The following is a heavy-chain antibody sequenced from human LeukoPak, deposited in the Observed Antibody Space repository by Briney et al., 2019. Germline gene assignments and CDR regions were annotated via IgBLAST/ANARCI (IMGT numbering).Heavy chain of an antibody. CDR3: ARVHVAVAGAFFDY. Sequence: SETLSLTCTVSGDSISSSNCYWGWIRQPPGKGLEWIGSIYFSGGTYYNASLKSRVSISVDTSKNQFSLKLSSVTAADTAVYYCARVHVAVAGAFFDYWGQGTLVTVSS. CDR2: IYFSGGT. J-gene: IGHJ4*02. V-gene: IGHV4-39*01. CDR1: GDSISSSNCY. D-gene: IGHD6-19*01.